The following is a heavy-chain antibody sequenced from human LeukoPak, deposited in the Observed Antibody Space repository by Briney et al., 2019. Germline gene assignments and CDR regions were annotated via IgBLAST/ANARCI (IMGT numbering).Heavy chain of an antibody. V-gene: IGHV4-59*01. J-gene: IGHJ3*02. CDR1: GGSISSYY. CDR3: ARADDSAFDI. CDR2: IYYSGST. Sequence: KPSETLSLTCTVSGGSISSYYWSRIRQPPGKGLEWIGYIYYSGSTNYNPSLKSRVTISVDTSKNQFSLKLSSVTAADTAVYYCARADDSAFDIWGQGTMVTVSS. D-gene: IGHD2-21*02.